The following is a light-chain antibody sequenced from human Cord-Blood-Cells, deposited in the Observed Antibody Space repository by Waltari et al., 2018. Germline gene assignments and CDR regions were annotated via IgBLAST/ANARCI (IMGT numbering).Light chain of an antibody. CDR1: SSDVGSYNL. J-gene: IGLJ3*02. CDR2: EGS. CDR3: CSYAGSSIWV. Sequence: QSALTQPASVSGSPGQSITISCTGTSSDVGSYNLVSWYQQHPGKAPTLIIDEGSKRPSGVSNRFSGSKSGNTASLTISGLQAEDEADYYCCSYAGSSIWVFGGGTKLTVL. V-gene: IGLV2-23*01.